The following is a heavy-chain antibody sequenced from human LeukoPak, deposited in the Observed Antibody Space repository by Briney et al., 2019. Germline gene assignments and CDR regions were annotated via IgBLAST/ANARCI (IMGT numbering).Heavy chain of an antibody. CDR1: GFTFSSYS. V-gene: IGHV3-48*04. CDR2: IDFSGSTI. D-gene: IGHD6-13*01. Sequence: PGGSLRLSCAASGFTFSSYSMNWVRQAPGKGLEWLSYIDFSGSTIYYAESVKGRFTISRDSAKNSLYLQMNSLRAEDTAVYYCSAAGDYWGQGTLVTVSS. CDR3: SAAGDY. J-gene: IGHJ4*02.